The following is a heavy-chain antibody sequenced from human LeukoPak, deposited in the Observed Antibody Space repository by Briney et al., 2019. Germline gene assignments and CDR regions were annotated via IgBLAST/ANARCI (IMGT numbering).Heavy chain of an antibody. D-gene: IGHD3-10*01. J-gene: IGHJ4*02. V-gene: IGHV1-46*01. CDR3: ARVGDSGSPFDY. CDR1: GYTFTSYY. CDR2: INPSGGST. Sequence: GPSVKVSCKASGYTFTSYYMHWVRRAPGQGLEWMGIINPSGGSTSYAQKFQGRVTLTRDTSTSTVYMEVSSLKSEDTAVYYCARVGDSGSPFDYWGQGTLVTVSS.